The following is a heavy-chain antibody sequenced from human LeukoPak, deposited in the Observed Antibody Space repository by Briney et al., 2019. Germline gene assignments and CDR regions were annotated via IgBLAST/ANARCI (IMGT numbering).Heavy chain of an antibody. Sequence: GGSLRLSCAASGFTFSSYAMSWVRQAPGKGLEWVSGISGSGGSTYYADSVKGRFTISRDNSKSRLYLQMNSLRAEDTAVYYCAKRPRGNYLDPFDYWGQGTLVTVSS. CDR1: GFTFSSYA. V-gene: IGHV3-23*01. CDR3: AKRPRGNYLDPFDY. CDR2: ISGSGGST. D-gene: IGHD3-10*01. J-gene: IGHJ4*02.